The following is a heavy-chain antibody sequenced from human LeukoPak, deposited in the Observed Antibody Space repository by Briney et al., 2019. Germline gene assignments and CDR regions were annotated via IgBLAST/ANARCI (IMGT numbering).Heavy chain of an antibody. Sequence: GGSLRLSCAASGLTFSDSYMSWIRQAPGKGLEWVSYISSGGNTIKYADSVKGRFTISRDNARNSLYLQINSLRAEDTAVYYCATASLYFDHWGQGTLVTVSS. V-gene: IGHV3-11*04. CDR3: ATASLYFDH. CDR2: ISSGGNTI. CDR1: GLTFSDSY. J-gene: IGHJ4*02.